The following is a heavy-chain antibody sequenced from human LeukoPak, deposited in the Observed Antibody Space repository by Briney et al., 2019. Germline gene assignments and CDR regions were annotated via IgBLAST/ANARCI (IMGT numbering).Heavy chain of an antibody. CDR1: GFAFSSYA. V-gene: IGHV3-23*01. CDR2: IDGGGGRT. J-gene: IGHJ4*02. D-gene: IGHD3-22*01. Sequence: PGGSLRLSCTASGFAFSSYAMSWVRRAPGVGLEWVSAIDGGGGRTWHADSVRGRFTISRDNSENTLFMQMNSLRAEDTAVYYCAKDFYDSSGSRYDYWGQGTLVTVSS. CDR3: AKDFYDSSGSRYDY.